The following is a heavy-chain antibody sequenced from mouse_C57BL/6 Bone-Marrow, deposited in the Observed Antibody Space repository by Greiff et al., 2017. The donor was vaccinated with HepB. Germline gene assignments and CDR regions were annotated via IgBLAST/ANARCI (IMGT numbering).Heavy chain of an antibody. CDR2: ISDGGSYT. CDR1: GFTFSSYA. V-gene: IGHV5-4*01. CDR3: ARDGDSSGPFDY. D-gene: IGHD3-2*02. Sequence: EVQGVESGGGLVKPGGSLKLSCAASGFTFSSYAMSWVRQTPEKRLEWVATISDGGSYTYYPDNVKGRFTISRDNAKNNLYLQMSHLKSEDTAMYYCARDGDSSGPFDYWGQGTTLTVSS. J-gene: IGHJ2*01.